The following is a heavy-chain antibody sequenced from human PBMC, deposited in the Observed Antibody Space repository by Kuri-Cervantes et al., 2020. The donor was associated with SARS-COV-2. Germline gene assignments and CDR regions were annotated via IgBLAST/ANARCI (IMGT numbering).Heavy chain of an antibody. V-gene: IGHV5-10-1*01. D-gene: IGHD3-10*01. CDR3: ASNYYGSGK. Sequence: KVSCKASGGTFSSYAISWVRQMPGKGLEWMGRIDPSDSYTNYSPSFQGHVTISADKSISTAYLQWSSLKASDTAMYYCASNYYGSGKWGQGTLVTDSS. CDR2: IDPSDSYT. J-gene: IGHJ4*02. CDR1: GGTFSSYA.